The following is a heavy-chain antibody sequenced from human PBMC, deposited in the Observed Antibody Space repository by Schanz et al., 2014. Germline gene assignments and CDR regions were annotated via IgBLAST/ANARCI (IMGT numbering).Heavy chain of an antibody. J-gene: IGHJ4*02. Sequence: VQLEQSGAEVKKPGSSVKVSCKASGGTFSSFGINWERQAPGQGLEWMGRIIPSLGLAKYEQKFQDKVTITADTSTTTAYMELSGLRSEDTAVYYCARDRLECGAECYSVEVFEIWGQGTLVIVSS. D-gene: IGHD2-21*01. CDR1: GGTFSSFG. CDR2: IIPSLGLA. V-gene: IGHV1-69*04. CDR3: ARDRLECGAECYSVEVFEI.